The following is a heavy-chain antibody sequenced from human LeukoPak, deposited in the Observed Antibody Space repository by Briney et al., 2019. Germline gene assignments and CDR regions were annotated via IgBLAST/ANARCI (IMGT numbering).Heavy chain of an antibody. CDR1: GYTFTGYY. D-gene: IGHD4-17*01. CDR2: INTNTGNP. V-gene: IGHV7-4-1*02. Sequence: ASVKVSCKASGYTFTGYYMHWVRQAPGQGLEWMGWINTNTGNPTYAQAFTGRFVFSLDTSVNTAYLQISNLKAEDTAVYYCARDGGDYGDYIDSAVFPYFDYWGQGALVTVSS. CDR3: ARDGGDYGDYIDSAVFPYFDY. J-gene: IGHJ4*02.